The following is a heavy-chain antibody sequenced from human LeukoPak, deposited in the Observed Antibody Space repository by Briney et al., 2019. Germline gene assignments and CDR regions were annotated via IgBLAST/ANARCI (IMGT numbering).Heavy chain of an antibody. CDR1: GGSISSGGYS. D-gene: IGHD6-13*01. CDR2: IYHSGST. J-gene: IGHJ4*02. Sequence: SETLSLTCAVSGGSISSGGYSWSWIRQPPGKGLEWIGYIYHSGSTYYNPSLKSRVTISVDRSKNQFSLKLSSVTAADTAVYYCAREIAAAGTGRFDYWGQGTLVTVSS. V-gene: IGHV4-30-2*01. CDR3: AREIAAAGTGRFDY.